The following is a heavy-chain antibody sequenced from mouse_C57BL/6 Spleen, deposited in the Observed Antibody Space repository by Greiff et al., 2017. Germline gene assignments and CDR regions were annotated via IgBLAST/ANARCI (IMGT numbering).Heavy chain of an antibody. D-gene: IGHD4-1*01. CDR2: IDPEDGET. CDR3: AQANWGFAY. V-gene: IGHV14-2*01. J-gene: IGHJ3*01. CDR1: GFNIKDYY. Sequence: VQLQQSGAELVKPGASVKLSCTASGFNIKDYYMHWVKQRTEQGLEWIGRIDPEDGETKYAPKFQGKATLTADTSSNTAYLPLSSLTSEDTAVYYCAQANWGFAYWGQGTLVTVSA.